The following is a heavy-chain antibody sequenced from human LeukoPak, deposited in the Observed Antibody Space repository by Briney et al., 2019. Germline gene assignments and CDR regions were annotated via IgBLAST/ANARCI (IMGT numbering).Heavy chain of an antibody. V-gene: IGHV3-11*03. Sequence: GGPLRLSCVVSGIPFSDYYMNWIRKAPGKGLEWISYISSSSSYTDYADSVKGRFTISRDNAKSALYLQMHSLRLEDTAVYYCAAGTAADFWGQGTLVTVSS. CDR2: ISSSSSYT. CDR1: GIPFSDYY. D-gene: IGHD6-13*01. J-gene: IGHJ4*02. CDR3: AAGTAADF.